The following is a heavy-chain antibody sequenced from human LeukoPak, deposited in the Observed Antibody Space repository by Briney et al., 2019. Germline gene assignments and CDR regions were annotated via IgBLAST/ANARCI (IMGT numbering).Heavy chain of an antibody. V-gene: IGHV3-43*02. Sequence: GGSLRLSCAASGFTFDDYAMHWVRQAPGKGLEWVSLISGDGGSTYYADSVKGRFTISRDNSKNSLYLRMNSLGTEDTALYYCAKDTSEDSSSWQSYFDYWGQGTLVTVSS. CDR3: AKDTSEDSSSWQSYFDY. CDR2: ISGDGGST. D-gene: IGHD6-13*01. CDR1: GFTFDDYA. J-gene: IGHJ4*02.